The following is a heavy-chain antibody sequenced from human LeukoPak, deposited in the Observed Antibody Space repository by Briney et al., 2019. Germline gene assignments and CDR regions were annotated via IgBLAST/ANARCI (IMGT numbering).Heavy chain of an antibody. CDR2: FSAGGGST. CDR3: AKSGSIAVTGYFDY. Sequence: GGSLRLSCAASGFNFSTYAMTWVRQAPGKGLEWVSGFSAGGGSTFYADSVKGRFTISRDNSKNTLYLQMNSLRAEDTAVYYCAKSGSIAVTGYFDYWGQGALVTVSS. D-gene: IGHD6-19*01. CDR1: GFNFSTYA. J-gene: IGHJ4*02. V-gene: IGHV3-23*01.